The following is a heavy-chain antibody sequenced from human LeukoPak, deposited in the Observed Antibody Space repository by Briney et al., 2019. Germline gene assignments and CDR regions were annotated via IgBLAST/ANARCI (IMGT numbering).Heavy chain of an antibody. CDR1: GYTFTGYY. V-gene: IGHV1-18*04. D-gene: IGHD1-14*01. CDR2: ISAYNGNT. CDR3: ARARTGSAYTLRGYFDY. Sequence: GASVKVSCKASGYTFTGYYMHWVRQAPGQGLEWMGWISAYNGNTNYAQKLQGRVTMTTDTSTSTAYMELRSLRSDDTAVYYCARARTGSAYTLRGYFDYWGQGTLVTVSS. J-gene: IGHJ4*02.